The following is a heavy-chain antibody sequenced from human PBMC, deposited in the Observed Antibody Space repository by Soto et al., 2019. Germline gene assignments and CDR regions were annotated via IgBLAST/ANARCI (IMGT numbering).Heavy chain of an antibody. CDR1: GYTFTSYA. CDR2: INAGNGNA. Sequence: ASVKVSCKASGYTFTSYAMHWVRQAPGQGLEWMGWINAGNGNAKYSQKFQGRVTITRDASTSTAYMELSSLRSEDTAVYYCARDPYYYDSSGYSIDYWGQGTLVTVSS. D-gene: IGHD3-22*01. V-gene: IGHV1-3*01. J-gene: IGHJ4*02. CDR3: ARDPYYYDSSGYSIDY.